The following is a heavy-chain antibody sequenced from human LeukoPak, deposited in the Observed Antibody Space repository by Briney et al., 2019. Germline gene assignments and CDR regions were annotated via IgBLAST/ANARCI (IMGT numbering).Heavy chain of an antibody. D-gene: IGHD1-26*01. CDR2: IIPIFGTA. CDR3: ARGVVGAKDGYYYYMDV. J-gene: IGHJ6*03. CDR1: GGTFSSYA. V-gene: IGHV1-69*15. Sequence: GSSVKVSCKASGGTFSSYAISWVRQAPGQGLEWMGRIIPIFGTANYAQKFQGRVTITADESTSTAYMELSSLRSEDTAVYYCARGVVGAKDGYYYYMDVWGKGTTVTVSS.